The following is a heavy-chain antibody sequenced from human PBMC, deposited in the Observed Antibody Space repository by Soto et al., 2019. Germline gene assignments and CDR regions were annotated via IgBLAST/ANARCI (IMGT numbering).Heavy chain of an antibody. J-gene: IGHJ6*02. Sequence: EQLVESGGGLVQPGGSLRLSCGASGFTFRSYWMSWVRQAPGKGLEWVANINRDGSEKYHADAVKGRFTISRDNAKKSNFPQMNSLKAEDTAVYSWAREDCVGAGCPTHSCYGMDVWGQGTMVTVSS. V-gene: IGHV3-7*01. CDR2: INRDGSEK. D-gene: IGHD2-21*01. CDR3: AREDCVGAGCPTHSCYGMDV. CDR1: GFTFRSYW.